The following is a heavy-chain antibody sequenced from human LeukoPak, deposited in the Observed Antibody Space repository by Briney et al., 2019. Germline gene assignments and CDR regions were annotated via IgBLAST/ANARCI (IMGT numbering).Heavy chain of an antibody. CDR3: ARGVRQHLVNWFDP. CDR1: GYTFTNYY. D-gene: IGHD6-6*01. J-gene: IGHJ5*02. V-gene: IGHV1-46*01. Sequence: GASVKVSCKASGYTFTNYYIHWVRQAPGQGLEWMGIINPSGDNTTYAQKFQGRFTMTRDMSTSTVYMEVSSLTSDDTAVYYCARGVRQHLVNWFDPWGQGTLVTVSS. CDR2: INPSGDNT.